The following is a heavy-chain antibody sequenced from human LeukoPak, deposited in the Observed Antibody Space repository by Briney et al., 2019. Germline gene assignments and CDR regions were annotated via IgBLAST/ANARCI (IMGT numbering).Heavy chain of an antibody. V-gene: IGHV3-21*06. CDR2: ISSSSSYI. D-gene: IGHD2-15*01. CDR1: GFTLSSFS. CDR3: AKEGGYCSGVSCYVDY. J-gene: IGHJ4*02. Sequence: KTGGSLRLSCAASGFTLSSFSMNWVRQAPGKGLEWVSTISSSSSYIHYADSVKGRFTISRDSAKNSLYLQMNSLRAEDTAVYYCAKEGGYCSGVSCYVDYWGQGTLVTVSS.